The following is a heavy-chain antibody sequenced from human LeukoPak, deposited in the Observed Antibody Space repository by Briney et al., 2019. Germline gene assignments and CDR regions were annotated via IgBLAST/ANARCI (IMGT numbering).Heavy chain of an antibody. V-gene: IGHV3-20*04. J-gene: IGHJ5*02. Sequence: GGSLRLSCAASGFTFEDYVMSWVRQGPGKGLEWVSGINWNGVSTGYADSVKGRFTISRDNAKNSLYLQMNSLRAEDTAVYYCAKDMGQQLDDNWFDPWGQGTLVTVSS. D-gene: IGHD6-13*01. CDR3: AKDMGQQLDDNWFDP. CDR1: GFTFEDYV. CDR2: INWNGVST.